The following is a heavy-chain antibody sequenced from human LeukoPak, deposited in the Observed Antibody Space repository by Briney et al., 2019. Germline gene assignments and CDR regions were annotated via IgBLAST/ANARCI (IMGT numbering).Heavy chain of an antibody. CDR3: ARRGQHYYYMDV. Sequence: PSETLSLTCTVYGGSFSGYYWSWIRQPPGKGLEWIGSIYYSGSTYYNPSLKSRVTISVDTSKNQFSLKLSSVTAADTAVYYCARRGQHYYYMDVWGKGTTVTVSS. V-gene: IGHV4-34*01. CDR1: GGSFSGYY. D-gene: IGHD3-10*01. J-gene: IGHJ6*03. CDR2: IYYSGST.